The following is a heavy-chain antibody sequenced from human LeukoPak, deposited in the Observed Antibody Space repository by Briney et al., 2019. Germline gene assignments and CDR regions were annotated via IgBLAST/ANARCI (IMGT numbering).Heavy chain of an antibody. V-gene: IGHV1-46*01. Sequence: ASVKVSCKASGYTFTSYYMHWVRQAPGQGLEWMGIINASGGSTTYAQKFQGRVSMTRDTSTSTVYLEVSSLRSEDTAVYYCARSQGGNTLWFDPWGQGTLVTVSS. CDR3: ARSQGGNTLWFDP. CDR1: GYTFTSYY. CDR2: INASGGST. D-gene: IGHD4-23*01. J-gene: IGHJ5*02.